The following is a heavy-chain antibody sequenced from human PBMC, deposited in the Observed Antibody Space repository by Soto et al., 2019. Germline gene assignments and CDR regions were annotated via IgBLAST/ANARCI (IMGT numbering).Heavy chain of an antibody. CDR2: INHSGST. CDR1: GGSFSGFY. D-gene: IGHD2-15*01. J-gene: IGHJ2*01. V-gene: IGHV4-34*01. Sequence: QVQLQQWGAGLLKPSETLSLTCAVYGGSFSGFYWSWIRQPPGKGLEWIGEINHSGSTNYNPSLKSRVTISADTSXXQXXXQLSSVTAADTAVYYCVSKLGSCTGGSCNWYFDLWGRGTLVTVSS. CDR3: VSKLGSCTGGSCNWYFDL.